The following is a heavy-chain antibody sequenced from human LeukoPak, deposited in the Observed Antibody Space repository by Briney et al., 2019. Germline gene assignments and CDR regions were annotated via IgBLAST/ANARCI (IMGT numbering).Heavy chain of an antibody. CDR3: AKEVIPHRHFQH. Sequence: GWSLRLSCAASGFTFSSYAMSWVRQAPGKGLEWGSAISGSGGSTYYADSVKGRFTISRDNSKNTLYLQMNSLRAEDTAVYYCAKEVIPHRHFQHWGQGTLVTVSS. CDR2: ISGSGGST. V-gene: IGHV3-23*01. CDR1: GFTFSSYA. J-gene: IGHJ1*01. D-gene: IGHD2-21*01.